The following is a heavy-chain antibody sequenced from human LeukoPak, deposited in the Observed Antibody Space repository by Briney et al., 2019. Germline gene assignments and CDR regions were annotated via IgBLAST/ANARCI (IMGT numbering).Heavy chain of an antibody. CDR1: GFTFSSYA. CDR3: AKWEGATNY. Sequence: GGSLRLSCAASGFTFSSYAMHWVRQAPGKGLGWVAVISYDGSNKYYADSVKGRFTISRDNSKNTLYLQMNSLRAEDTAVYYCAKWEGATNYWGQGTLVTVSS. CDR2: ISYDGSNK. V-gene: IGHV3-30-3*02. D-gene: IGHD1-26*01. J-gene: IGHJ4*02.